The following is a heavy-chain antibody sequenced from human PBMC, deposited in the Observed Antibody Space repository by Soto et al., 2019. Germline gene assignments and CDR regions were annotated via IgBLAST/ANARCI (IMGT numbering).Heavy chain of an antibody. Sequence: QVQLVQSGAEVKKPGSSVKVSCKASGGTFSSYTISWVRQAPGQGLEWMGRIIPILGIANYAQKFQGRVTITADKSTSTAYMELRSLRSEDTAVYYCSREYQLLGDAFDIWGQGTMVTVSS. J-gene: IGHJ3*02. D-gene: IGHD2-2*01. V-gene: IGHV1-69*02. CDR2: IIPILGIA. CDR3: SREYQLLGDAFDI. CDR1: GGTFSSYT.